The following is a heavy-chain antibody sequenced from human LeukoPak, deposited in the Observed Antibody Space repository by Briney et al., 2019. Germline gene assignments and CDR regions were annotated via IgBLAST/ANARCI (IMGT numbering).Heavy chain of an antibody. V-gene: IGHV4-59*08. CDR3: ASSPAAPGDYYYGMDV. CDR2: IYYSGST. CDR1: GGSISSYY. D-gene: IGHD6-13*01. J-gene: IGHJ6*02. Sequence: SETLSLTCTVSGGSISSYYWSWIRQPPGKGLEWIGYIYYSGSTNYNPYLKSRVTISVDTSKNQFSLKLSSVTAADTAVYYCASSPAAPGDYYYGMDVWGQGTTVTVSS.